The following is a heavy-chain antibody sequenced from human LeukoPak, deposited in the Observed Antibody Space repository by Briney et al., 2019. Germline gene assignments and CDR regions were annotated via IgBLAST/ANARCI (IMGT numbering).Heavy chain of an antibody. D-gene: IGHD1-26*01. CDR1: GGSISTYY. Sequence: SETLSLTCSVSGGSISTYYWSWIRQTPGKGLEWIGYVYYSGTTNYNPSLKGRVTISAGTSKNQFSLYLRSVNVADKAIYYCARHGGSLGYFDYWGQGTLVTVSS. CDR2: VYYSGTT. J-gene: IGHJ4*02. V-gene: IGHV4-59*08. CDR3: ARHGGSLGYFDY.